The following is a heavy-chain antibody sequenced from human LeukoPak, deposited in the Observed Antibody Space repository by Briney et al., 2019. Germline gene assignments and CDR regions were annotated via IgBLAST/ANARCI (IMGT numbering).Heavy chain of an antibody. CDR2: ISSSSDYI. Sequence: GGSLRLSCAASTFTFSSDSMNWVRQAPGKGLEWVSSISSSSDYIYYADSVKGRFTIPRDNAKNSLYLQMNSLTVEDSAVYYCARDSGSSWREGLNYWGQGTLVTVSS. J-gene: IGHJ4*02. V-gene: IGHV3-21*01. CDR1: TFTFSSDS. D-gene: IGHD6-13*01. CDR3: ARDSGSSWREGLNY.